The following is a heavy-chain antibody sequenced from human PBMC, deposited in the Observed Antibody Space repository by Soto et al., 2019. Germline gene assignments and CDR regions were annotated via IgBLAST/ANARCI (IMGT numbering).Heavy chain of an antibody. CDR2: ISWNSGSI. Sequence: EVQLVASGGGLVQPGRSLRLSCAASGFTFDDYAMHWVRQAPGKGLEWVSGISWNSGSIGYADSVKGRFTISRDNAKNSLYLQMNSLRAEDTALYYCAKDLSATIGSVDYWGQGTLVTVSS. CDR1: GFTFDDYA. CDR3: AKDLSATIGSVDY. V-gene: IGHV3-9*01. J-gene: IGHJ4*02. D-gene: IGHD5-12*01.